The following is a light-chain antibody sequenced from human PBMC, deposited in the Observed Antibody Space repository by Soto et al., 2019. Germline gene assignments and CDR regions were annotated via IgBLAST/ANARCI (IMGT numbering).Light chain of an antibody. CDR2: DVS. CDR1: SSDVGIYNY. V-gene: IGLV2-11*01. CDR3: CSYGGSYTPYV. J-gene: IGLJ1*01. Sequence: QSALTQPRSVSGSPGQSVTISCTGTSSDVGIYNYVSWYQHHPGKAPKLIIYDVSKRPSGVPDRFSGSKSGNTASLTISGLQTEDEGEYFCCSYGGSYTPYVFGTGTKLTVL.